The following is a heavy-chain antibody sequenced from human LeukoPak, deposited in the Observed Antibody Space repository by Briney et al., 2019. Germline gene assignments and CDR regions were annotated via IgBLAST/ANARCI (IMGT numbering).Heavy chain of an antibody. CDR3: ARMGLTKIESFEDV. CDR1: GYTFTGYY. D-gene: IGHD3-9*01. CDR2: INPTSFGT. V-gene: IGHV1-2*02. J-gene: IGHJ6*04. Sequence: ASVKVSCKASGYTFTGYYIHWVRQAPGQGLEWMGWINPTSFGTKYEQKFQGRVTMTRDTSISTDYMELSDLRSDDTAVYYCARMGLTKIESFEDVWGKGTTVTVSS.